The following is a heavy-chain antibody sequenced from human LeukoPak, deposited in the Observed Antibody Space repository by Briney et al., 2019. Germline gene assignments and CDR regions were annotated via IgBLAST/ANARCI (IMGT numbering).Heavy chain of an antibody. V-gene: IGHV5-10-1*01. CDR2: IDPSDSYT. CDR3: ARPSYGDYVPFDY. CDR1: GSRFTSYW. J-gene: IGHJ4*02. Sequence: GESLQITCQGSGSRFTSYWISWVRQMPGKGLEWMGRIDPSDSYTNYSPSFQGHVTISADKSISTAYLQWSSLKASDTAMYYCARPSYGDYVPFDYWGQGTLVTVSS. D-gene: IGHD4-17*01.